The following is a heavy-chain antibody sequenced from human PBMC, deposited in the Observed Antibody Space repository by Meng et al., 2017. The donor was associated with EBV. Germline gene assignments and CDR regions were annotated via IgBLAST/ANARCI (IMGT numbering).Heavy chain of an antibody. Sequence: GGCCVTSWGCLRLSCPASGFTLSSYWMHWVRQASGKGLVGVSRINSEGSSTSYADSVKGRFTISRDNAKNTLYLQMNSLRAEDTAVYYCARGGGYSSSWYPDWGQGTLVTVSS. J-gene: IGHJ4*02. V-gene: IGHV3-74*01. CDR2: INSEGSST. CDR1: GFTLSSYW. CDR3: ARGGGYSSSWYPD. D-gene: IGHD6-13*01.